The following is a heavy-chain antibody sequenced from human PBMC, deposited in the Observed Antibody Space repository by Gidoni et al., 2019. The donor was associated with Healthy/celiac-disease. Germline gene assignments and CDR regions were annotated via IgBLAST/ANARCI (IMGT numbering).Heavy chain of an antibody. CDR2: ISSSGSTI. D-gene: IGHD3-3*02. V-gene: IGHV3-11*01. CDR1: GFTFSDYY. CDR3: ASPSFLEWLLREGADYGMDV. Sequence: QVHLVESGGGLVKPGGSLRLSCAASGFTFSDYYMIWIRQAPGKGLEWVSYISSSGSTIYYADSVKGRFTISRDNAKNSLYLQMNSLRAEDTAVYYCASPSFLEWLLREGADYGMDVWGQGTTVTVSS. J-gene: IGHJ6*02.